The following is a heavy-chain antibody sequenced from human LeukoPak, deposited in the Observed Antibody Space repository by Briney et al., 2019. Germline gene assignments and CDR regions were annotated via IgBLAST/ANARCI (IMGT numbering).Heavy chain of an antibody. D-gene: IGHD1-7*01. CDR2: INHSGST. Sequence: SETLSLTCAVYGGSFSGYYWSWIRQPPGKGLEWIGEINHSGSTNYNPSLKSRVTISVDASKNQFSLKLSSVTAADTAVYYCATFLITGTTVFDYWGQGTLVTVSS. J-gene: IGHJ4*02. V-gene: IGHV4-34*01. CDR3: ATFLITGTTVFDY. CDR1: GGSFSGYY.